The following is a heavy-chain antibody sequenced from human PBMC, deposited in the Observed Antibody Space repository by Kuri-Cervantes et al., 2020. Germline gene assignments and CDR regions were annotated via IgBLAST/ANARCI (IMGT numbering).Heavy chain of an antibody. CDR1: GFTFSNYW. Sequence: GGSLRLSCAASGFTFSNYWMSWVRQAPGKGLEWVANLKQDGGEKYYVDSVKGRFTISRDNTKNSLYLQMNSLRAEDTAVYYCARGRDYWGQGTLVTVSS. J-gene: IGHJ4*02. CDR3: ARGRDY. CDR2: LKQDGGEK. V-gene: IGHV3-7*01.